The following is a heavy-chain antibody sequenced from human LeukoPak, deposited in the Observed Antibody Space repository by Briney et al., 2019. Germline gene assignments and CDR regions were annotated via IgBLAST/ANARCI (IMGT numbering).Heavy chain of an antibody. CDR3: ARAWEPMVRGVIIPYFDY. CDR2: IYYSGST. V-gene: IGHV4-59*01. Sequence: SETLSLTCTVSGGSISSYYWSWIRQPPGKGLEWIGYIYYSGSTNYNPSLKSRVTISVDTSKNQLSLKLSSVTAADTAVYYCARAWEPMVRGVIIPYFDYWGQGTLVTVSS. D-gene: IGHD3-10*01. J-gene: IGHJ4*02. CDR1: GGSISSYY.